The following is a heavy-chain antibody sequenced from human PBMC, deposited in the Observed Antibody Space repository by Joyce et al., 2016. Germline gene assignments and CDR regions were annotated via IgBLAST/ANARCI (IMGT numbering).Heavy chain of an antibody. D-gene: IGHD3-3*01. CDR1: GYSFVSYG. J-gene: IGHJ3*02. CDR2: VSGYNGHT. Sequence: QGHLVQSGGDVKRPGASVRVYCQASGYSFVSYGISWVRQAPGQGLEWMGWVSGYNGHTKCRDKFKCRLALTTDASSSTAYMELRSLRSDDTAVYFCARQEYDFWTGADPLDIWGQGTVVTVSS. V-gene: IGHV1-18*04. CDR3: ARQEYDFWTGADPLDI.